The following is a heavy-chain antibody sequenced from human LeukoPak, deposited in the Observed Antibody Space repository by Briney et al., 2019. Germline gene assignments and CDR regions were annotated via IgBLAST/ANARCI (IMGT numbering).Heavy chain of an antibody. Sequence: GGSLRLSCVASGFTFSSYGMHWVRQAPGKGLEWVSAISGSGGSTYYADSVKGRFTISRDNSKNTLYLQMNSLRAEDTAVYYCAKDLYSSSWYYFDYWGQGTLVTVSS. J-gene: IGHJ4*02. D-gene: IGHD6-13*01. CDR3: AKDLYSSSWYYFDY. CDR2: ISGSGGST. CDR1: GFTFSSYG. V-gene: IGHV3-23*01.